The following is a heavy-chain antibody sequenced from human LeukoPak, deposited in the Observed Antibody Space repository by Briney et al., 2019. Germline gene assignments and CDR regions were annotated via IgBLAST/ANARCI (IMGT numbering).Heavy chain of an antibody. CDR2: ISGSGGST. CDR1: GFTFSSYA. J-gene: IGHJ3*02. Sequence: GGSLRLSCAASGFTFSSYAMSWVRQPPGKGLEWDSAISGSGGSTYYADSVKGRFTISRDNSKNTLYLQMNSLRAEDTAVYYCARDHDAFDIWGQGTMVTVSS. V-gene: IGHV3-23*01. CDR3: ARDHDAFDI.